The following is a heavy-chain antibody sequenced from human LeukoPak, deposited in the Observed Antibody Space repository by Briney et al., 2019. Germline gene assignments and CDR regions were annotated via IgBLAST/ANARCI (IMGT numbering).Heavy chain of an antibody. CDR2: INHSGST. J-gene: IGHJ4*02. Sequence: SETLSLTCAVYGGSFSGYYLSWIRQPPGKGLEWIGEINHSGSTNYNPSLKSRVTISVDTSKNQFSLKLSSVTAADTAVYYCAIGFPSGYSYGRNYYFDYWGQGTLVTVSS. V-gene: IGHV4-34*01. CDR1: GGSFSGYY. CDR3: AIGFPSGYSYGRNYYFDY. D-gene: IGHD5-18*01.